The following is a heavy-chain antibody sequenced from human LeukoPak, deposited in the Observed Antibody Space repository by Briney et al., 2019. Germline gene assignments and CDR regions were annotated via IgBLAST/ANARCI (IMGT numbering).Heavy chain of an antibody. CDR3: ARVVAVAGTEPYDP. J-gene: IGHJ5*02. CDR1: GFTFSSYW. D-gene: IGHD6-19*01. CDR2: INSDGSST. Sequence: PGGSLRLSCAASGFTFSSYWMHWVRHAPGKGLVWVSRINSDGSSTSYADSVKGRFTISRDNARNTLYLQMNSLRAEDTAVYYCARVVAVAGTEPYDPWGQGTLVTVSS. V-gene: IGHV3-74*01.